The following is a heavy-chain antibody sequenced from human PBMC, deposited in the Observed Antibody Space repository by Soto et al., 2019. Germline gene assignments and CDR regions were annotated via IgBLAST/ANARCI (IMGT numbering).Heavy chain of an antibody. J-gene: IGHJ6*03. D-gene: IGHD6-13*01. V-gene: IGHV4-34*01. CDR1: GGSFSGYY. Sequence: QVQLQQWGAGLLKPSETLSLTCAVYGGSFSGYYWSWIRQPPGKGLEWIGENNHSGSTNYNPSVKSRLTIAVDTSKNQFSLKLSSVTAADTAVYYCARGQNYELVYYYYMDVWGKGTAVTVSS. CDR3: ARGQNYELVYYYYMDV. CDR2: NNHSGST.